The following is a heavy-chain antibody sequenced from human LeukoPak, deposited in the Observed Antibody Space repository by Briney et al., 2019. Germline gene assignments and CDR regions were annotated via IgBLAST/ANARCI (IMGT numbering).Heavy chain of an antibody. Sequence: PSQTLSLTCTVSGDSVISGTSFWGWIRQHPGKGLEWVGYIHHSGHTYYNPSLKSRVIISMDTSKNQFSLKLNSVTAADTAVYYCVRYCSSTSCPFDYWGQGALVTVSS. D-gene: IGHD2-2*01. CDR1: GDSVISGTSF. CDR2: IHHSGHT. CDR3: VRYCSSTSCPFDY. V-gene: IGHV4-31*03. J-gene: IGHJ4*02.